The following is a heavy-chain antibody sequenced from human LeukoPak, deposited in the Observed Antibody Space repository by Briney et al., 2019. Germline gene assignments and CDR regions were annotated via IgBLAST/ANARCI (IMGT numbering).Heavy chain of an antibody. J-gene: IGHJ4*02. Sequence: SETLSLTCTLSSGSLSSSYWSWIRQPAGKGLEWIGRIYTSGSTNYNPSLKSRVAMSVDTSKNQFSLKLSSVTAADTAVYYCARGGRRDGYNSWGQGTLVTVSS. V-gene: IGHV4-4*07. CDR1: SGSLSSSY. D-gene: IGHD5-24*01. CDR2: IYTSGST. CDR3: ARGGRRDGYNS.